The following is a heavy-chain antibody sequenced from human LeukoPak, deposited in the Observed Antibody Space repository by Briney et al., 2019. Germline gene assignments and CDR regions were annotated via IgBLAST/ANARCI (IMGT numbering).Heavy chain of an antibody. V-gene: IGHV3-23*01. CDR3: AKDIRAAAGRGFDY. CDR2: ISSSGGNT. J-gene: IGHJ4*02. Sequence: GGSLRLSCAASGFTFSSYAMSWVRQAPGKGLEWVSTISSSGGNTYYADSVKGRFTISRDNSKNTLYLQMNSLRAEDTAIYYCAKDIRAAAGRGFDYWGQGTLVTVSS. D-gene: IGHD6-13*01. CDR1: GFTFSSYA.